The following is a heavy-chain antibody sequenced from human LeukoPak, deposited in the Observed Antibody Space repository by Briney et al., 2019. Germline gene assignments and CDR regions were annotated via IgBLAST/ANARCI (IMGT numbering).Heavy chain of an antibody. J-gene: IGHJ3*02. Sequence: GESLKISCKGSGYSFTSYWIGWVRQMPGKGLEWMGIIYPGDSDTRYSPSFQGQVTISADKSISTAYLQWSSLKASDTAMYYCARRPVVVVAATPAGDAFDIWGQGTMVTVSS. D-gene: IGHD2-15*01. CDR3: ARRPVVVVAATPAGDAFDI. CDR2: IYPGDSDT. CDR1: GYSFTSYW. V-gene: IGHV5-51*01.